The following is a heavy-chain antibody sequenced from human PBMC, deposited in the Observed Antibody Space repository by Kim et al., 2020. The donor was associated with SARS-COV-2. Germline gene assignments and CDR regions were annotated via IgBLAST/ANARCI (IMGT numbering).Heavy chain of an antibody. Sequence: LKSRVTISVDTSKNQFSLKLSSVTAADTAVYYCARGAYCGGDCYSGYFDYWGQGTLVTVSS. D-gene: IGHD2-21*02. CDR3: ARGAYCGGDCYSGYFDY. J-gene: IGHJ4*02. V-gene: IGHV4-39*07.